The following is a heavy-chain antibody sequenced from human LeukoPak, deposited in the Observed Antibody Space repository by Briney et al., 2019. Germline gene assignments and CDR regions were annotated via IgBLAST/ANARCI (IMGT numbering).Heavy chain of an antibody. CDR1: GFTFNTYA. V-gene: IGHV3-64D*08. D-gene: IGHD3-10*01. Sequence: GGPLRLSCSASGFTFNTYAMHWVRRAPGKGLEYVSAIDHTGGTTFYADSVKGRFTISRDNSKNTLYLQMSSLRREDTAVYYCAPGKFDYWSQGTLVTVSS. CDR3: APGKFDY. J-gene: IGHJ4*02. CDR2: IDHTGGTT.